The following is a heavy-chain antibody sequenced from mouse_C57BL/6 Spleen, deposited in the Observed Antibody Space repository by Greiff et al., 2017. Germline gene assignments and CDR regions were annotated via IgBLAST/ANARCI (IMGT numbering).Heavy chain of an antibody. CDR3: ARSNYAGYYFDY. D-gene: IGHD2-5*01. V-gene: IGHV1-53*01. CDR1: GYTFTSYW. J-gene: IGHJ2*01. CDR2: INPSNGGT. Sequence: QVQLQQPGTELVKPGASVKLSCKASGYTFTSYWMHWVKQRPRQGLEWIGNINPSNGGTNYNEKFKSKATLTVDKSSSTAYMQLSSLTSEDSAVYYCARSNYAGYYFDYWGQGTTLTVSS.